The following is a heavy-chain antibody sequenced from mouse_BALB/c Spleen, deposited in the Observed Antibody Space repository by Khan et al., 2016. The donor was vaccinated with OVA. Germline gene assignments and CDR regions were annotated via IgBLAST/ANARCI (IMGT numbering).Heavy chain of an antibody. J-gene: IGHJ4*01. CDR2: IYYSGTV. CDR3: ARDFDYGAMDY. D-gene: IGHD2-4*01. CDR1: GISITTGNYR. V-gene: IGHV3-5*02. Sequence: EVQLQESGPGLVKPSQTVSLTCTVTGISITTGNYRWSWIRQFPVNKLEWIGYIYYSGTVTYNPSPTSRTTITRDTSKNQFFLEMNSLTAEDTATYYCARDFDYGAMDYWGQGTSVTVSS.